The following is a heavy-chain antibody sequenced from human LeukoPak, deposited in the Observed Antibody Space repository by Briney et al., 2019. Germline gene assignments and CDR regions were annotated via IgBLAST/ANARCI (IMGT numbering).Heavy chain of an antibody. Sequence: ASVTVSCKASGYTFTGYYMHWVRQAPGQGLEWMGWINPNSGGTNYAQKFQGRVTMTRDTSISTAYMELSRLRSDDTAVYYCARELTSAVPAAVYWGQGTLVTVSS. V-gene: IGHV1-2*02. CDR2: INPNSGGT. CDR1: GYTFTGYY. J-gene: IGHJ4*02. D-gene: IGHD2-2*01. CDR3: ARELTSAVPAAVY.